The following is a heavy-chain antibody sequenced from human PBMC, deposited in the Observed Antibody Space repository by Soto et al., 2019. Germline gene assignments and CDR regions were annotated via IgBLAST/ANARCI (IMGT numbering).Heavy chain of an antibody. CDR3: ARHDKYYDFWSGRYYYYMDV. J-gene: IGHJ6*03. CDR1: GYSFTSYW. V-gene: IGHV5-51*01. D-gene: IGHD3-3*01. CDR2: IYPGDSDT. Sequence: GESLKISCKGSGYSFTSYWIGWVRQMPGKGLEWMGIIYPGDSDTRYSPSFQGQVTISADKSISTAYLQWSSLKASDTAMYYCARHDKYYDFWSGRYYYYMDVWGKGTTVTVSS.